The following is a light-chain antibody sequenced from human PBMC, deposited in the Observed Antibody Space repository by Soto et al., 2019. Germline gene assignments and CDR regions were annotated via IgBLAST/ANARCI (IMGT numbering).Light chain of an antibody. V-gene: IGKV1-5*03. CDR3: QQYNSYSPT. Sequence: DIQMTQSPSTLSASVGDRVTITCRASQSISVWLAWYQQKAGKAPNLLIYKASRLESGVPSRFSGSGSETEFTLTISGLQPGDSATYYCQQYNSYSPTVGQGTTVDSK. CDR1: QSISVW. CDR2: KAS. J-gene: IGKJ1*01.